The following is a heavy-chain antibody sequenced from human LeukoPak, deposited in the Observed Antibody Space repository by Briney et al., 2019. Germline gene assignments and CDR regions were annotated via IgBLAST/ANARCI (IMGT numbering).Heavy chain of an antibody. CDR3: ARSPYYYDSSGYYPN. CDR2: ISYDGSNK. J-gene: IGHJ4*02. Sequence: GGSLRLSCAASGFTFSSYAMHWVRQAPGKGLEWVAVISYDGSNKYYADSVKGRFTISRDNSKNTLYLQMNSLRAEDTAVYYCARSPYYYDSSGYYPNWGQGTLVTVSS. D-gene: IGHD3-22*01. V-gene: IGHV3-30*14. CDR1: GFTFSSYA.